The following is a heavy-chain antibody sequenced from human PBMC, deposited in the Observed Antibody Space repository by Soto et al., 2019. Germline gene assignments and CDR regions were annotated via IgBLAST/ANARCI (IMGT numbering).Heavy chain of an antibody. V-gene: IGHV3-48*01. CDR3: AKGVGDFWSGYYHYYYYYYMDV. Sequence: GGSLRLSCAASEFTFSSYSMNWVRQAPGKGLEWVSYISSSSSTIYYADSVKGRFTISRDNAKNSLYLQMNSLRAEDTAVYYCAKGVGDFWSGYYHYYYYYYMDVWGKGTTVTVSS. D-gene: IGHD3-3*01. CDR2: ISSSSSTI. J-gene: IGHJ6*03. CDR1: EFTFSSYS.